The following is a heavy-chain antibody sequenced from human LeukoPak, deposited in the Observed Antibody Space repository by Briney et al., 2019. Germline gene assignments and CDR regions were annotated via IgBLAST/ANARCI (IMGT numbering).Heavy chain of an antibody. Sequence: GGSLRLSCTAYGFTFSSYEMNWVRQAPGKGLEWVSYITRSGDTIYYADSVKGRFTISRDNAKNSLYLQMNSLRPEDTVIYYCARVTSGNCDYWGQGTLVTVSS. CDR1: GFTFSSYE. CDR3: ARVTSGNCDY. D-gene: IGHD4-23*01. J-gene: IGHJ4*02. V-gene: IGHV3-48*03. CDR2: ITRSGDTI.